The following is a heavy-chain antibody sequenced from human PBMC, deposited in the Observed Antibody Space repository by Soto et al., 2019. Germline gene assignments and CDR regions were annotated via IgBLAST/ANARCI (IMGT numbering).Heavy chain of an antibody. V-gene: IGHV1-8*01. J-gene: IGHJ6*02. Sequence: QVQLVQSGAEVKKPGASVKVSCKASGYTFTSYDINWVRQATGQGLEWMGWMNPNSGNTGYAQKFQGRGTSTSNNYISTAYMELSSLRSEDTAVYYCSMAVRVVILYYYYDGMDVWGQGNTGTGSS. CDR1: GYTFTSYD. CDR3: SMAVRVVILYYYYDGMDV. CDR2: MNPNSGNT. D-gene: IGHD3-10*01.